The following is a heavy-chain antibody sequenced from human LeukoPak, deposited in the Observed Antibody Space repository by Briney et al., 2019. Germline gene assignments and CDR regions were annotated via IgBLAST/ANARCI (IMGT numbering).Heavy chain of an antibody. V-gene: IGHV4-59*01. Sequence: SETLSLTCTVSGGSIGSYYWSWIRQPPGKGLEWIGYIYYSGSTNYNPSLKSRVTISVDTSKNQFSLKLSSVTAADTAVYYCARVLGSPSGYYHYYGMDVWGQGTTVTVSS. D-gene: IGHD6-6*01. CDR2: IYYSGST. CDR1: GGSIGSYY. CDR3: ARVLGSPSGYYHYYGMDV. J-gene: IGHJ6*02.